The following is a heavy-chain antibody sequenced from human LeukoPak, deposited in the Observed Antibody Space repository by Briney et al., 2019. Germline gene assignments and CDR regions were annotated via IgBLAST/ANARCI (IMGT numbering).Heavy chain of an antibody. CDR3: AANQGATEYCSSTSCYTIDY. V-gene: IGHV3-23*01. J-gene: IGHJ4*02. Sequence: GGSLRLSCAASGFTFSSYAMSWVRQAPGKGLEWVSAISGSGGSTYYADSVKGRFTISRDNSKNTLYLQMNSLRAEDTSVYYCAANQGATEYCSSTSCYTIDYWGQGTLVTVSS. CDR2: ISGSGGST. D-gene: IGHD2-2*02. CDR1: GFTFSSYA.